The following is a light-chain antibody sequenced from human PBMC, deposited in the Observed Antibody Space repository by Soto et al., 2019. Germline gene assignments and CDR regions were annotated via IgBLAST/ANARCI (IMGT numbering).Light chain of an antibody. CDR1: QSVSSY. J-gene: IGKJ4*01. Sequence: EIVLPQSPAPLSLSPGERATLSCRASQSVSSYLAWYQQKPGQAPRLLNYDASNRATGIPARFSGSGSGTDFTLTISTLEPEDFAVYYCQQRSNWPLTFGGGTKVEIK. CDR3: QQRSNWPLT. CDR2: DAS. V-gene: IGKV3-11*01.